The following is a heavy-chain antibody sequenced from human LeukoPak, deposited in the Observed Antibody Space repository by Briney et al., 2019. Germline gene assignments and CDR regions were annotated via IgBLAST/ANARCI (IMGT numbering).Heavy chain of an antibody. D-gene: IGHD3-3*01. V-gene: IGHV3-48*03. CDR3: TRGWSAYPY. J-gene: IGHJ4*02. CDR1: GFTFSSYE. CDR2: ISSSSSTI. Sequence: GGSLRLSCAASGFTFSSYELKWVRQAPGKGLEWVSYISSSSSTIYYADSVKGRFTISRDNAKSSLDLQMNSLRAEDTAVYYCTRGWSAYPYWGQGTLVTVSS.